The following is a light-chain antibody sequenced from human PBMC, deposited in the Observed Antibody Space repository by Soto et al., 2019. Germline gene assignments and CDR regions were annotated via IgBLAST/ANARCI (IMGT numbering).Light chain of an antibody. CDR2: EVS. Sequence: QSVLTQPPAASGSPGQSVTISCTGTSSDVGGYNYVSWYQQHPGKAPKLMIYEVSERPSGVPDRFSGSKSSNTASLTVSGLQAEDEADYYCTSHAGSKNYVFGTGTKVTVL. J-gene: IGLJ1*01. V-gene: IGLV2-8*01. CDR3: TSHAGSKNYV. CDR1: SSDVGGYNY.